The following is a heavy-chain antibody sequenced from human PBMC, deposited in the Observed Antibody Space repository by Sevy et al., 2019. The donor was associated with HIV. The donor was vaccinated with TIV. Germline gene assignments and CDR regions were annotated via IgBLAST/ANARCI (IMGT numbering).Heavy chain of an antibody. V-gene: IGHV3-23*01. CDR1: GFTFSTYT. J-gene: IGHJ6*02. CDR3: AKGESTFYGMDV. CDR2: ISGSGGST. Sequence: GGSLRLSCAASGFTFSTYTMNWVRQAPGKGLEWVSAISGSGGSTYYADSVKGRFTISRDKSKNTLYLQMNNLRAEDTGVYYCAKGESTFYGMDVWGQGTTVTVSS. D-gene: IGHD1-26*01.